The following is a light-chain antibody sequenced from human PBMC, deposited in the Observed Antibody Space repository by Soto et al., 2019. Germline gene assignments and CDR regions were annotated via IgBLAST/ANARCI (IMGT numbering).Light chain of an antibody. V-gene: IGKV3-20*01. Sequence: EIVLTQSPGTLSLSPGERATLSCRASQSVSSTYLAWYQQKPGQAPRLLIYGASIRATGIPDRFSGSGSGTDFTLIISRLEPEDFAVYYCQQYAGSPWTFGQGTKVEIK. CDR2: GAS. CDR1: QSVSSTY. J-gene: IGKJ1*01. CDR3: QQYAGSPWT.